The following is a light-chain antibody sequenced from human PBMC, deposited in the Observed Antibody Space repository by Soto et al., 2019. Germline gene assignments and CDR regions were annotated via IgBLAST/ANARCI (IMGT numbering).Light chain of an antibody. CDR1: QSVRSS. CDR2: GAS. V-gene: IGKV3-15*01. Sequence: EVLMTQSPATLSVSLGDRATLSCRASQSVRSSVAWYQQKPGQAPRLLIYGASTRATGIPARISGSGYGTELTITITSMQSEDFEVYYCQQYNNWPQTFGQGTKVDIK. J-gene: IGKJ1*01. CDR3: QQYNNWPQT.